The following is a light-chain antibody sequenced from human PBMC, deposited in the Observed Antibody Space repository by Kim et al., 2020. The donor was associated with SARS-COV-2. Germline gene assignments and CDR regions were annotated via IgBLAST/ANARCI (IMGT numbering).Light chain of an antibody. CDR1: ISDIGGYNS. CDR2: DVT. J-gene: IGLJ3*02. Sequence: GQSITISCTGTISDIGGYNSVSWYQHHPGKAPKLLIYDVTKRPSGVSNRFSGSKSGSTASLTISGLQAEDEADYYCSSYTSSKTWLFGGGTQLTVL. V-gene: IGLV2-14*03. CDR3: SSYTSSKTWL.